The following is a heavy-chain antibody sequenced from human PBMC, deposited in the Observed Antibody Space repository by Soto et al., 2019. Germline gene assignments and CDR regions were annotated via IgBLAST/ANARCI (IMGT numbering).Heavy chain of an antibody. CDR2: TYYRSKWYN. CDR1: GDSVSSNSAA. J-gene: IGHJ6*02. CDR3: ARDRIIAAAGKRPGIAVAAPHYYYGMDV. Sequence: PSQTLSLTCAISGDSVSSNSAAWNWIRQSPSRGLEWLGRTYYRSKWYNDYAVSVKSRITINPDTSKNQFSLQLNSVTPEDTAVYYCARDRIIAAAGKRPGIAVAAPHYYYGMDVWGQGTTVTVSS. D-gene: IGHD6-19*01. V-gene: IGHV6-1*01.